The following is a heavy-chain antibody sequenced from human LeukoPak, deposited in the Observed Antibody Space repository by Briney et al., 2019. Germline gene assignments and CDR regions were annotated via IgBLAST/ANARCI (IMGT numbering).Heavy chain of an antibody. J-gene: IGHJ4*02. CDR2: VNGDGNIT. Sequence: GGSLRLSCAASGFTFRSYWMHWVRQGPGAGLVWVSCVNGDGNITKYADSVKGRFTISRDNAKNTLYLQMHSLGAEDTAVYYCTRDLGYTHRLWGQGTLVTVSS. V-gene: IGHV3-74*03. CDR3: TRDLGYTHRL. CDR1: GFTFRSYW. D-gene: IGHD2-2*02.